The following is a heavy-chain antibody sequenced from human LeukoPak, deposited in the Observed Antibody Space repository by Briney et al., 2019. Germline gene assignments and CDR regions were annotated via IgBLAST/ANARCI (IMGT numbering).Heavy chain of an antibody. Sequence: GGSLRLSCAASGFTFSSYGMHWVRQAPGKGLEWVAFIRYDGSNKYYADSVKGRFTISRDNAKNSLYLQMNSLRAEDTALYYCAKDKKPYSGWFDYWGQGTLVTVSS. CDR2: IRYDGSNK. J-gene: IGHJ4*02. D-gene: IGHD6-25*01. V-gene: IGHV3-30*02. CDR1: GFTFSSYG. CDR3: AKDKKPYSGWFDY.